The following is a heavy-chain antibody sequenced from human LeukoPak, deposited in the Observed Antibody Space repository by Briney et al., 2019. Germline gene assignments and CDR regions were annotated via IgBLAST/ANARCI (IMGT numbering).Heavy chain of an antibody. CDR2: ISSSGSTM. D-gene: IGHD3-10*01. Sequence: GGSLRLSCAASGFXFSSFEINWVRQAPGKGLEWVSYISSSGSTMYYADSVKGRFTISRDNAKNSLYLQMNSLRAGDTAVYYCARVGSVDTYNWFDPWGQGTLVTVSS. CDR3: ARVGSVDTYNWFDP. CDR1: GFXFSSFE. V-gene: IGHV3-48*03. J-gene: IGHJ5*02.